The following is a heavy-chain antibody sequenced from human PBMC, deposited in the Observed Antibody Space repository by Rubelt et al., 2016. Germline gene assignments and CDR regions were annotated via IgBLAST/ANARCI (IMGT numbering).Heavy chain of an antibody. V-gene: IGHV3-9*01. CDR1: GFTFDDYA. J-gene: IGHJ4*02. CDR2: ISWNSGSI. CDR3: AASTLRFLEWLLPFDY. Sequence: EVQLVESGGGLVQPGRSLRLSCAASGFTFDDYAMHWVRQAPGKGLEWVSGISWNSGSIGYADSVRCRFTISRDNSKNTLYLQMNSLRAEDTAVYYCAASTLRFLEWLLPFDYWGQGTLVTVSS. D-gene: IGHD3-3*01.